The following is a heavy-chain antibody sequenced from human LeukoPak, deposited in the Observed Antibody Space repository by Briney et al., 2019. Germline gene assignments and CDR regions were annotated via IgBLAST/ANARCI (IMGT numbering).Heavy chain of an antibody. V-gene: IGHV3-9*01. CDR1: GFRFDDYG. Sequence: GRSLRLSCVASGFRFDDYGMHWVRQIPGKGLEWVSGISWNSGTIGYADSVKGRFTISRDNAKSSLYLQMNGLRAEDTAVYYCARDSRQQLFDYWGQGTLVTVSS. CDR2: ISWNSGTI. D-gene: IGHD4-11*01. J-gene: IGHJ4*02. CDR3: ARDSRQQLFDY.